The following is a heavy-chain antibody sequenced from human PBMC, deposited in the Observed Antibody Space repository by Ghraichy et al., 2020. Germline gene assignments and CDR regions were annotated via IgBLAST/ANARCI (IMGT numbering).Heavy chain of an antibody. CDR1: GFTFSSYA. D-gene: IGHD2-2*01. V-gene: IGHV3-23*01. CDR2: ISGSGGST. J-gene: IGHJ6*03. Sequence: GGSLRLSCAASGFTFSSYAMSWVRQAPGKGLEWVSAISGSGGSTYYADSVKGRFTISRDNSKNTLYLQMNSLRAEDTAVYYCTSCFMTGSYYYYYYMDVWGKGTTVTVSS. CDR3: TSCFMTGSYYYYYYMDV.